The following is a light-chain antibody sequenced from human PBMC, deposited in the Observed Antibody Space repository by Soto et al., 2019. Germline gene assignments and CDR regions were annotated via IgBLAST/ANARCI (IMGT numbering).Light chain of an antibody. CDR1: SSDVGGYNY. Sequence: QSALTQPASVSGSPGQSITISCTGTSSDVGGYNYVSWYQQHPGKAPRLMIYDVSNRPSGVSNRFSGSKSVNTASLTISGLQAEDEADYYCSSYTSRSALGVFGGGTKLTVL. CDR3: SSYTSRSALGV. V-gene: IGLV2-14*01. J-gene: IGLJ3*02. CDR2: DVS.